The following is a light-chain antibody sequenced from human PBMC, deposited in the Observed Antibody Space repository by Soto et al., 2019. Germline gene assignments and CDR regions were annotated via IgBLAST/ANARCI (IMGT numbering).Light chain of an antibody. CDR1: STDVGGYKY. CDR2: EVN. CDR3: SSFSSSSTPYV. V-gene: IGLV2-14*01. Sequence: QSVLTQPASVSGSPGQSITISCTGTSTDVGGYKYVSWYQQHPGTAPKLMIFEVNGRPSGVSDRFSGSKSGNTASLTISGLQPEDDADYYCSSFSSSSTPYVFGTGTKVTVL. J-gene: IGLJ1*01.